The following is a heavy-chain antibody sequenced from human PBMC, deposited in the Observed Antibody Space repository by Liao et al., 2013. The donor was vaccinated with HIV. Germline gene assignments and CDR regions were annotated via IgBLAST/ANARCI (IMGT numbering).Heavy chain of an antibody. CDR3: AGTPPLRFAFDT. D-gene: IGHD3-3*01. J-gene: IGHJ4*02. CDR1: GASISSSSYY. V-gene: IGHV4-39*07. Sequence: QLQLQESGPGLVKPSETLSLTCTVSGASISSSSYYWGWIRQPPGKGLEWIGEVNLRGNTDYNPSLKTRVTVSLDTSKNQVSLKLSAVTAADTAVYYCAGTPPLRFAFDTWGQGVLVTVSS. CDR2: VNLRGNT.